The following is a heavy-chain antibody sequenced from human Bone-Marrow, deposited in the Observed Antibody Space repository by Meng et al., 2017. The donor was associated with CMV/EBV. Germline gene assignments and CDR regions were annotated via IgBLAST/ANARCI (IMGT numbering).Heavy chain of an antibody. J-gene: IGHJ6*02. CDR1: GGTFSSYT. Sequence: SVKVSCKASGGTFSSYTISWVRQAPGQGLEWMGRIIPILGIANYAQKFQGRVTITADKSTITAYMELSSLRSEDTAVYYCARDHGPAAISYYGMDVWGQGTTVTVSS. V-gene: IGHV1-69*04. CDR3: ARDHGPAAISYYGMDV. CDR2: IIPILGIA. D-gene: IGHD2-2*01.